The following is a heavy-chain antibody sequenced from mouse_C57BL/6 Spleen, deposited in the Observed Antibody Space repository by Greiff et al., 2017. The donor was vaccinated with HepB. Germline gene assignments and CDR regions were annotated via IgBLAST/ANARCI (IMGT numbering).Heavy chain of an antibody. CDR3: AREDYGSGDFDY. V-gene: IGHV5-16*01. D-gene: IGHD1-1*01. J-gene: IGHJ2*01. Sequence: EVMLVESEGGLVQPGSSMKLSCTASGFTFSDYYMAWVRQVPEKGLEWVANINYDGSSTYYLDSLKSRFIISRDNAENILYLQMSSLKSEDTATYYCAREDYGSGDFDYWGQGTTLTVSS. CDR1: GFTFSDYY. CDR2: INYDGSST.